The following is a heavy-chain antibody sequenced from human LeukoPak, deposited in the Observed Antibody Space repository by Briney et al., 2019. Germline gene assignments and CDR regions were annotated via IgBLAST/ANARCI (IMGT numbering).Heavy chain of an antibody. CDR1: GFTFSSYW. V-gene: IGHV3-7*03. D-gene: IGHD6-6*01. Sequence: GGSLRLSCAASGFTFSSYWMSWVRQAPGKGLEWVASINSDGSEGYYADVVKGRFTISRDNAKNSLYLQINSLRAEDTAVYYCARSSYSSSSSVWGQGTMVTVSS. J-gene: IGHJ3*01. CDR3: ARSSYSSSSSV. CDR2: INSDGSEG.